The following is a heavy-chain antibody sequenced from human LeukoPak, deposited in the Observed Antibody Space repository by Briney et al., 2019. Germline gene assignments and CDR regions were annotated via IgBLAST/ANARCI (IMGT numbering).Heavy chain of an antibody. Sequence: GGSLRLSCAASGFTFSSYAMSWVRQAPGKGLEWVSSISSSTIYIFYADSVKGRFTVSRDNAQNSLYLQMHSLRAEDTAVYYCAKGPEYSSSSAWDYWGQGTLVTVSS. J-gene: IGHJ4*02. CDR3: AKGPEYSSSSAWDY. CDR1: GFTFSSYA. D-gene: IGHD6-6*01. CDR2: ISSSTIYI. V-gene: IGHV3-21*01.